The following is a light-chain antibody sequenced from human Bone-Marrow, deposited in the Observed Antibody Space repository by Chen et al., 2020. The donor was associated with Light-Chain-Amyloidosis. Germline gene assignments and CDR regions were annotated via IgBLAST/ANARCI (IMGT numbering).Light chain of an antibody. Sequence: SYELTQPPSVSVSPGQTARITCSGDDLPTKYAYWYQQKPGQAPVLVIHRDTERPSGISGRFSGSSSEKTATLTIGGVQAEDEADYHCQSADSSGTYEVIFGGGTKLTVL. CDR2: RDT. V-gene: IGLV3-25*03. J-gene: IGLJ2*01. CDR1: DLPTKY. CDR3: QSADSSGTYEVI.